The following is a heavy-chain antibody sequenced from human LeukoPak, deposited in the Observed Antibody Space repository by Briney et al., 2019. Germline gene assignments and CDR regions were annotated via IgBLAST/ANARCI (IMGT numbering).Heavy chain of an antibody. D-gene: IGHD3-16*02. CDR3: ARVGNYYDYVWGSYRYSINWFDP. J-gene: IGHJ5*02. V-gene: IGHV4-59*12. CDR2: IYYSGST. Sequence: SETLSLTCTVSGGSISSYYWSWIRQPPGKGLGWIGYIYYSGSTNYNPSLKSRVTISVDTSKNQFSLKLSSVTAADTAVYYCARVGNYYDYVWGSYRYSINWFDPWGQGTLVTVSS. CDR1: GGSISSYY.